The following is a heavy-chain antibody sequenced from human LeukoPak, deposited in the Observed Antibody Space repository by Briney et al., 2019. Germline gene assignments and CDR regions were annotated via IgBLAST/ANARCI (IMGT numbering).Heavy chain of an antibody. CDR1: GYSISSAYY. D-gene: IGHD3-10*01. CDR2: IYHSGNT. Sequence: SETLSLTCTISGYSISSAYYWGWIRQPPGKGLEWIGNIYHSGNTYYNPSLKSRVTMSVDTSKNQFSLKLSSVTAADTAVYYCARAVGSGSFQTYYYYMDVWGKGTTVTISS. V-gene: IGHV4-38-2*02. J-gene: IGHJ6*03. CDR3: ARAVGSGSFQTYYYYMDV.